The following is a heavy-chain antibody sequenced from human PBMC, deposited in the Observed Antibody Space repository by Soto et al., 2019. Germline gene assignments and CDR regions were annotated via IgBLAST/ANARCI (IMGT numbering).Heavy chain of an antibody. D-gene: IGHD3-10*01. J-gene: IGHJ6*02. CDR3: TTGGGRYGSGSYSSPNYYYYGMDV. V-gene: IGHV3-15*07. CDR2: IKSKTDGGTT. CDR1: GFTFTDSL. Sequence: GGSLRVSCAASGFTFTDSLMHRVRQAPGKGLEWVGRIKSKTDGGTTDYAAPVKGRFTISRDDSKNTLYLQMNSLKTEDTAVYYCTTGGGRYGSGSYSSPNYYYYGMDVWGQGTTVTVSS.